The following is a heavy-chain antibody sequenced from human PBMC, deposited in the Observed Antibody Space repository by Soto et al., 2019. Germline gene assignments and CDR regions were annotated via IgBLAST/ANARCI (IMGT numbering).Heavy chain of an antibody. CDR2: IYHSGST. CDR1: GGSISSGGYS. V-gene: IGHV4-30-2*01. J-gene: IGHJ6*02. D-gene: IGHD3-3*01. CDR3: ARDRRDYDFWSGPRNGMDV. Sequence: SETLSLTCAVSGGSISSGGYSWSWIRQPPGKGLEWIGYIYHSGSTYYNPSLKSRVTISVATSKNQFSLKLSSVTAADTAVYYCARDRRDYDFWSGPRNGMDVWGQGTTVTVS.